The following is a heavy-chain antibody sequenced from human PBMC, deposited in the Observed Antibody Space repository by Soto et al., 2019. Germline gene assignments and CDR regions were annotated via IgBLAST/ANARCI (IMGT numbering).Heavy chain of an antibody. V-gene: IGHV1-69*13. D-gene: IGHD2-15*01. CDR2: IIPIFGTA. CDR1: GGTFSSYA. J-gene: IGHJ6*02. Sequence: GASVKVSCKASGGTFSSYAISWVRQAPGQGLEWMGGIIPIFGTANYAQKFQGRVTITADESTSTAYMELSSLRSEDTAVYYCARDGVVVVAIYYYGMDVWGQGTTVIVSS. CDR3: ARDGVVVVAIYYYGMDV.